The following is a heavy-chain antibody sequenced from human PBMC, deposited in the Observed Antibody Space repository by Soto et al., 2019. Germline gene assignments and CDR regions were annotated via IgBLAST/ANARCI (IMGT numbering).Heavy chain of an antibody. Sequence: SETLSLTCAVYGGSFSGYYWSWIRQPPGKGLEWIGEINHSGSTNYNPSLKSRATISVDTSKNQFSLKLSSVTAADTAVYYCARLSWIFNWFDPWGQGTLVTVSS. D-gene: IGHD2-2*03. CDR2: INHSGST. J-gene: IGHJ5*02. CDR3: ARLSWIFNWFDP. CDR1: GGSFSGYY. V-gene: IGHV4-34*01.